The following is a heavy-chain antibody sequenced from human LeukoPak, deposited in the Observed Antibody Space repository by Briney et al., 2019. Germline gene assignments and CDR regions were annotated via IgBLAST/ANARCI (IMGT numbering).Heavy chain of an antibody. CDR1: GFTFDDYA. J-gene: IGHJ3*02. CDR3: AKDINSDSAVAFDI. Sequence: GGSLRLSCAASGFTFDDYAMHWVRQAPGKGLEWVSGISWNSGSIGYADSVKGRFTISRDNAKNSLYLQMNSLRAGDTALYYCAKDINSDSAVAFDIWGQGTMVTVSS. V-gene: IGHV3-9*01. CDR2: ISWNSGSI. D-gene: IGHD2-15*01.